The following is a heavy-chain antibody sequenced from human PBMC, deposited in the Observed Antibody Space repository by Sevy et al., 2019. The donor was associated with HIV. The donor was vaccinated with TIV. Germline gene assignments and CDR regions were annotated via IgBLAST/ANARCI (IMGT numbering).Heavy chain of an antibody. D-gene: IGHD3-3*01. V-gene: IGHV3-7*01. J-gene: IGHJ3*02. CDR2: IKQDGSEK. Sequence: GGSLRLSCAASGFTFSSYWMSWVRQAPGKGLEWVANIKQDGSEKYYVDSVKGRFTISRDNAKNSLYLRMNSLRAEDTAVYYCARGGLRFLEWSQPDAFDIWGQGTMVTVSS. CDR1: GFTFSSYW. CDR3: ARGGLRFLEWSQPDAFDI.